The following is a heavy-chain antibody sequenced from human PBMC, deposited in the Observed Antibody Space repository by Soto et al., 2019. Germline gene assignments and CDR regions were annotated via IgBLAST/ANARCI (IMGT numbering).Heavy chain of an antibody. CDR1: GFTFSSYA. J-gene: IGHJ6*02. Sequence: PGGSLRLSCAASGFTFSSYAMHWVRQAPGKGLEWVAVISYDGSNKYYADSVKGRFTVSRDNSKNTLYLQMNSLRAEDTAVYYCAKGSGGAVAGTREYYGMDVWGQGTTVTVS. V-gene: IGHV3-30-3*01. CDR3: AKGSGGAVAGTREYYGMDV. CDR2: ISYDGSNK. D-gene: IGHD6-19*01.